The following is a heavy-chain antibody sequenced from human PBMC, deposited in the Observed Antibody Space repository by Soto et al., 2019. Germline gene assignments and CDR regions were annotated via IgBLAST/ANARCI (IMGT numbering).Heavy chain of an antibody. Sequence: QVQLVQSGAEVRKPGASVKVSCKASAYKFTAYYMRWVRQAPGQGLEWMGWINLNSGGTNYAQKFQGWVTMTRDTSISTAYMELSRLKSDDTAVYYCARTRSSSSYYAYWGQGTLVTVSS. CDR2: INLNSGGT. CDR1: AYKFTAYY. V-gene: IGHV1-2*04. CDR3: ARTRSSSSYYAY. J-gene: IGHJ4*02. D-gene: IGHD6-13*01.